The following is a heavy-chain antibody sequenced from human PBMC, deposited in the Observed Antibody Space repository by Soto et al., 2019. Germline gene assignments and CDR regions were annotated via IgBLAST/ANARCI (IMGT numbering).Heavy chain of an antibody. D-gene: IGHD6-19*01. CDR1: GFTFSSYG. CDR2: ISYDGSNK. J-gene: IGHJ4*02. Sequence: GGSLRLSCAASGFTFSSYGMHWVRQAPGKGLEWVTVISYDGSNKYFADSVKGRFTISRDNSKNTLYLQMNSLRIDDTAVYYCAKARYVWSSGLFDYWGREPWSPSPQ. V-gene: IGHV3-30*18. CDR3: AKARYVWSSGLFDY.